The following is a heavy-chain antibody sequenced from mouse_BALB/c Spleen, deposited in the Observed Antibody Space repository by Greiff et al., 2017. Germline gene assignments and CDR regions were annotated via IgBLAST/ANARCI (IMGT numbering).Heavy chain of an antibody. CDR1: GYSFTDYN. V-gene: IGHV1S135*01. D-gene: IGHD1-1*01. CDR2: IDPYNGGT. J-gene: IGHJ3*01. Sequence: EVQGVESGPELVKPGASVKVSCKASGYSFTDYNMYWVKQSHGKSLEWIGYIDPYNGGTSYNQKFKGKATLTVDKSSSTAFMHLNSLTSEDSAVYYCARGEYSGSSSAAWFAYWGQGTLVTVSA. CDR3: ARGEYSGSSSAAWFAY.